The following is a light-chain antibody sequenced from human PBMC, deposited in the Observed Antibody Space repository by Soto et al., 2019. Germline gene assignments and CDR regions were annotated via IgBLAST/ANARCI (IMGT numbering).Light chain of an antibody. CDR3: SSYPSSSTVV. Sequence: QSALTQPASVSGSPGQSITISCTGTSSDVGGYNYVSWYQQHPGKAPKLMIYDVSNRPSGVSNRFSGSKSGNTASLTISGLQAEDEADYYCSSYPSSSTVVFGGATKLTVL. J-gene: IGLJ2*01. V-gene: IGLV2-14*01. CDR1: SSDVGGYNY. CDR2: DVS.